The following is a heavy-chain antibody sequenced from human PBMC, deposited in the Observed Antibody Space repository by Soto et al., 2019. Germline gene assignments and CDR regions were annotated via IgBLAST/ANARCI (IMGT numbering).Heavy chain of an antibody. CDR1: GGSISSSNW. D-gene: IGHD6-19*01. V-gene: IGHV4-4*02. Sequence: QVQLQESGPGLVKLSGTLSLTCAVSGGSISSSNWWSWVRQPPGKGLEWIGEIYHSGSTNYNPSLERRVTISVDKSKNQFSLKLSSVTAADRAVYYCARISSGWEGGSFDYWGQGTLVTVSS. J-gene: IGHJ4*02. CDR2: IYHSGST. CDR3: ARISSGWEGGSFDY.